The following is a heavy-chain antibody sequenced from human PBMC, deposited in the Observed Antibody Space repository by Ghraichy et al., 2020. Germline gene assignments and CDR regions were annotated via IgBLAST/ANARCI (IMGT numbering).Heavy chain of an antibody. D-gene: IGHD5-24*01. Sequence: LSLTCAASGFSFSNSWMHWVRQAPGKGLVWVSRIGNDGSVTRYADSVKGRFTISRDNAKNTLYLQMNSLTAEDTAMYYCVRDWYIQLSWGQGTLVTVSS. J-gene: IGHJ4*02. CDR1: GFSFSNSW. CDR2: IGNDGSVT. CDR3: VRDWYIQLS. V-gene: IGHV3-74*01.